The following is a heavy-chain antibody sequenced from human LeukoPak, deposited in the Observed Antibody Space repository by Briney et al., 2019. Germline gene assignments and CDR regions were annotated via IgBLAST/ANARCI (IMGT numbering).Heavy chain of an antibody. CDR2: ISSASTYI. Sequence: GRSLRLSCAASGFTFSTYTMNWVRQAPGKGLECVSSISSASTYIYNADSAKGRFAISRDNAKNSLYLQMDSLRVEDTAVYYCARGQWPDYWGQGTLVTVSS. J-gene: IGHJ4*02. CDR1: GFTFSTYT. D-gene: IGHD6-19*01. V-gene: IGHV3-21*01. CDR3: ARGQWPDY.